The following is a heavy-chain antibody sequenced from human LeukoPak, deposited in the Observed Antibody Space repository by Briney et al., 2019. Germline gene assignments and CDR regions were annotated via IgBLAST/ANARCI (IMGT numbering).Heavy chain of an antibody. J-gene: IGHJ6*02. D-gene: IGHD3-16*01. V-gene: IGHV3-7*03. CDR2: IKQDGSEK. CDR3: ARGDGLDV. Sequence: GGSLRLSCAASGFTFSSYWMSWVRQPPGKGLQWVANIKQDGSEKYYVDSVKGRFTISRDNAKNSLYLQMSNLRAEDTAVYFCARGDGLDVWGQGATVTVSS. CDR1: GFTFSSYW.